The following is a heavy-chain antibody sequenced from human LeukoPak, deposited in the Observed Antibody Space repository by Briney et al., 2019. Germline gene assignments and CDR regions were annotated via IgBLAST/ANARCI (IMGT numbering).Heavy chain of an antibody. V-gene: IGHV4-59*08. CDR2: SYYSGST. CDR3: ARAKIDVAARAAFDI. D-gene: IGHD6-6*01. J-gene: IGHJ3*02. Sequence: SETLSFTCTVSSDSISSYYYSWIRQPPRQGLELIGNSYYSGSTSYNYALTSRVTISVDTSKNQCPLKLSSVTAADTAVYYCARAKIDVAARAAFDIWGQGTMVTVSS. CDR1: SDSISSYY.